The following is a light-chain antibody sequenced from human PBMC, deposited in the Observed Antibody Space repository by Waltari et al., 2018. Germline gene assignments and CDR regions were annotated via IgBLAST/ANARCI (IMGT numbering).Light chain of an antibody. Sequence: QSALTQPASVSGSPGQSTILPCTATTRDVEPYHVVSGYQQHPGKAPKLMIYEGTKRPSGVSYRFSGSKSGNLASLTISGLQAEDEADDYCCSYVSSNCFAFGGGTKLTVL. CDR1: TRDVEPYHV. CDR3: CSYVSSNCFA. J-gene: IGLJ2*01. V-gene: IGLV2-23*01. CDR2: EGT.